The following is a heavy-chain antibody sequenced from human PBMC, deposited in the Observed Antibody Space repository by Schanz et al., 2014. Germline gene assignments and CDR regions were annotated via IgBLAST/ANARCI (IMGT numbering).Heavy chain of an antibody. J-gene: IGHJ6*04. CDR1: GFTFSDYY. D-gene: IGHD2-2*01. Sequence: VQLVESGGGFVQPGGSLRLSCAASGFTFSDYYMTWIRQAPGKGLEWVSDISDSGDSTHYADSVKGRFTISRDNAKNLLYLQMNGLRAEDTAVYFCARDLSSLIQGDVWGKGTTVTVSS. V-gene: IGHV3-11*04. CDR3: ARDLSSLIQGDV. CDR2: ISDSGDST.